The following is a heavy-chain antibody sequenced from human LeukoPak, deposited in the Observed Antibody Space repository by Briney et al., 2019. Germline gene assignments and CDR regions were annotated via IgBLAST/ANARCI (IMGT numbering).Heavy chain of an antibody. CDR2: IKQDGSEK. D-gene: IGHD3-10*01. V-gene: IGHV3-7*01. Sequence: QAGGSLRLSCAASGFTFSSYWVSWVRQAPGKGLEWVANIKQDGSEKYYVDSVKGRFTISRDNAKNSLYLQMNSLRAEDTAVYYCARVQKGLLWFGELSYYFDYWGQGTLVTVSS. J-gene: IGHJ4*02. CDR3: ARVQKGLLWFGELSYYFDY. CDR1: GFTFSSYW.